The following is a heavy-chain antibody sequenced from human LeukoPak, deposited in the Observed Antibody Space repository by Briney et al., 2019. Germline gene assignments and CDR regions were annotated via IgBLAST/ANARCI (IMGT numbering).Heavy chain of an antibody. CDR1: GFTFSSYG. CDR3: AKDRGSGSGSYYGMDV. CDR2: ISYDGSNK. D-gene: IGHD3-10*01. J-gene: IGHJ6*02. V-gene: IGHV3-30*18. Sequence: GGSLRLSCAASGFTFSSYGMHRVRQAPGKGLEWVAVISYDGSNKYYADSVKGRFTISRDNSKNTLYLQMNSLRAEDTAVYYCAKDRGSGSGSYYGMDVWGQGTTVTVSS.